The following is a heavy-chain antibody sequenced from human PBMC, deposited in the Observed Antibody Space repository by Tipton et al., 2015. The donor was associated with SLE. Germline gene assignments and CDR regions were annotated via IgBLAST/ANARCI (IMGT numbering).Heavy chain of an antibody. CDR1: GYTFTTYG. CDR2: ISTYNGNT. Sequence: QSGPEVKKPGASVRVSCKASGYTFTTYGISWVRQAPGQGLEWMGWISTYNGNTNYAQKLQGRVTMTSDTSTSTAYMELRSLRSDDTAMYYCARVRVDTAMGVFDFWGQGTLVTVSS. J-gene: IGHJ4*02. D-gene: IGHD5-18*01. V-gene: IGHV1-18*01. CDR3: ARVRVDTAMGVFDF.